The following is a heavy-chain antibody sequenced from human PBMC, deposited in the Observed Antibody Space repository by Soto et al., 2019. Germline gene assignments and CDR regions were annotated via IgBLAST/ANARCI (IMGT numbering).Heavy chain of an antibody. CDR3: ARDRLRGYDSSGFYS. CDR2: INTQNGNR. J-gene: IGHJ4*02. Sequence: QVQLVQSGAELRKPGASVRVSCEAFGYSFSSYGIHWVRQAPGHGLEWMGWINTQNGNRNFAPKXDXXXTXXAATSTNTVYMELRGLKSDDTAIYYCARDRLRGYDSSGFYSWGQGTLVTVSP. V-gene: IGHV1-18*01. D-gene: IGHD3-22*01. CDR1: GYSFSSYG.